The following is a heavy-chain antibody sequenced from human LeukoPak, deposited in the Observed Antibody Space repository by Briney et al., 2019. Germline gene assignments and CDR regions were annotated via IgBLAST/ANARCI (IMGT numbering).Heavy chain of an antibody. D-gene: IGHD2-21*02. J-gene: IGHJ6*03. V-gene: IGHV4-38-2*02. CDR3: VREAYCGGDCYSGYMDV. CDR1: GFTFSSYS. Sequence: GSLRLSCAASGFTFSSYSMNWVRQPPGKGLEWIGSIYHSGSTYYSSGSTYYKPSLKSRATISLDTSKDQFSLKLNSVTAADTAVYYCVREAYCGGDCYSGYMDVWGKGTTVTVSS. CDR2: IYHSGSTYYSSGST.